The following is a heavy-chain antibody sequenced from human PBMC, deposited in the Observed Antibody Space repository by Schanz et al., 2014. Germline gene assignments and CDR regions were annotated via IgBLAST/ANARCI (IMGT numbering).Heavy chain of an antibody. CDR1: GFTVRSYA. CDR3: ARPIYDLWSGSFDY. J-gene: IGHJ4*02. D-gene: IGHD3-3*01. V-gene: IGHV3-30*04. CDR2: ISYDGSNQ. Sequence: QVQLVESGGGVVQPGRSLRLSCAASGFTVRSYAMHWVRQAPGKGLEWVAAISYDGSNQYYTDSVKGRFTVSRDNSKNTLYLQMNSLRAEDTAVYYCARPIYDLWSGSFDYWGQGTLVTVSS.